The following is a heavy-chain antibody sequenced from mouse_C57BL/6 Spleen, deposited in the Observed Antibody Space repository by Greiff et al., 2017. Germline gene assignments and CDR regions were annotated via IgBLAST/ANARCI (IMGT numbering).Heavy chain of an antibody. Sequence: QVQLQQSGAELVRPGSSVKLSCKASGYTFTSYWMHWVKQRPIQGLEWIGNIDPSDSETHYNQKFKDKATLTVDKSSSTAYMQLSSLTSEDSAVYYCAYGNYDGWFAYWGQGTLVTVSA. CDR1: GYTFTSYW. V-gene: IGHV1-52*01. J-gene: IGHJ3*01. CDR3: AYGNYDGWFAY. CDR2: IDPSDSET. D-gene: IGHD2-1*01.